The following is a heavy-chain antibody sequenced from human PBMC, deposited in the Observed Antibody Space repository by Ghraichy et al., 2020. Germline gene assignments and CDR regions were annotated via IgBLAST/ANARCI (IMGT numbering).Heavy chain of an antibody. CDR2: ISSSGSTI. J-gene: IGHJ4*02. V-gene: IGHV3-11*01. CDR3: ASQQTAAIFFDY. D-gene: IGHD2-2*01. Sequence: GGSLRLSCAASGFTFSDYYMSWIRQAPGKGLEWVSYISSSGSTIYYADSVKGRFTISRDNAKNSLYLQMNSLRAEDTAVYYCASQQTAAIFFDYWGQGTLVTVSS. CDR1: GFTFSDYY.